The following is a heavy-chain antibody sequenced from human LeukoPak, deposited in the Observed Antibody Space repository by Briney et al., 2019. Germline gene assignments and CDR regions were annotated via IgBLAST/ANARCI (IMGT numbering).Heavy chain of an antibody. V-gene: IGHV3-66*01. CDR3: ARDGVGYDFWSGPYV. D-gene: IGHD3-3*01. Sequence: GGSLRLSCAASGFTVSSNYMSWVRQAPGKGLEWVSVIYSGGSTHYADSVKGRFTISRDNSKNTLYLQMNSLRAEDTAVYYCARDGVGYDFWSGPYVWGQGTTVTVSS. J-gene: IGHJ6*02. CDR2: IYSGGST. CDR1: GFTVSSNY.